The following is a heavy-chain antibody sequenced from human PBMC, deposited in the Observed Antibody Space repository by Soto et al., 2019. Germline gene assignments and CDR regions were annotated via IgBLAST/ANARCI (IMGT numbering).Heavy chain of an antibody. J-gene: IGHJ3*02. Sequence: ASVKVSCKASGYTFTSYAMHWVRQAPGQRLEWMGWINAGNGNTKYSQKFQGRVTITRDTSASTAYMELSSLRSEDTAVYYCARVGYYDDRGYTAIDILGQDTMVTISS. CDR1: GYTFTSYA. CDR3: ARVGYYDDRGYTAIDI. V-gene: IGHV1-3*01. CDR2: INAGNGNT. D-gene: IGHD3-22*01.